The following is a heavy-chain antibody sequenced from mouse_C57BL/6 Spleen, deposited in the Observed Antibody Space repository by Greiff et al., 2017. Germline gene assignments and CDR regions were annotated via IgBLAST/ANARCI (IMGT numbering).Heavy chain of an antibody. V-gene: IGHV1-52*01. J-gene: IGHJ4*01. CDR3: ARSETGWYAMDY. CDR2: IDPSDSET. D-gene: IGHD3-2*01. Sequence: QVQLKQPGAELVRPGSSVKLSCKASGYTFTSYWMHWVKQRPIQGLEWIGNIDPSDSETHYNQKFKDKATLTVDKSSSTAYMQLSSLTSEDSAVYYCARSETGWYAMDYWGQGTSVTVSS. CDR1: GYTFTSYW.